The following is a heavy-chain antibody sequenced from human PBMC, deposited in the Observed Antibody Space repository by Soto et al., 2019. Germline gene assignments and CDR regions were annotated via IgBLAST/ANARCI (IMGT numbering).Heavy chain of an antibody. CDR1: GYTFTSYC. Sequence: ASVKVSCKASGYTFTSYCMHWVRQAPGQGLEWMGIINPSGGSTSYAQKFQGRVTMTRDTSTSTAYMEVRSLRFDDTAVYYCARGGTPMDYWGQGTLVTVSS. J-gene: IGHJ4*02. CDR3: ARGGTPMDY. CDR2: INPSGGST. V-gene: IGHV1-46*01. D-gene: IGHD3-16*01.